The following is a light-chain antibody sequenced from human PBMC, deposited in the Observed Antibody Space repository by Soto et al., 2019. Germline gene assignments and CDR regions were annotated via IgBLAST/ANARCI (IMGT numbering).Light chain of an antibody. CDR2: DAS. Sequence: EIVLTQSPGALSLSPGERATLSCRASQTASSSHLAWYQQKPGQAPRLLIYDASSRATGISDRFSGSGSGTDFTLTISRLESEDFAVYYCQQYGRSPYTFGQGTRVDI. CDR3: QQYGRSPYT. CDR1: QTASSSH. V-gene: IGKV3-20*01. J-gene: IGKJ2*01.